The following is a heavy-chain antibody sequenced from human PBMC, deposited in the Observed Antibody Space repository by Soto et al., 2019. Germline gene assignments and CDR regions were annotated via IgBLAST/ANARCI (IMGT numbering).Heavy chain of an antibody. CDR1: GGSISSYY. CDR2: IYYSGST. Sequence: KPSETLSLTCTVSGGSISSYYWSWIRQPPGKGLEWIGYIYYSGSTNYNPSLKSRVTISVDTSKNQFSLKLSSVTAADTAVYYCAEGYSGYDLVGWGQGTLVTVSS. D-gene: IGHD5-12*01. CDR3: AEGYSGYDLVG. J-gene: IGHJ4*02. V-gene: IGHV4-59*01.